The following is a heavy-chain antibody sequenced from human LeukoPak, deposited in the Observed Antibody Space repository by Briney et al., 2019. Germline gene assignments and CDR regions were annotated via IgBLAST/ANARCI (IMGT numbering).Heavy chain of an antibody. D-gene: IGHD6-13*01. J-gene: IGHJ4*02. CDR1: GGSISSISYY. V-gene: IGHV4-39*07. CDR3: ARGRAAAGHFDY. CDR2: IYYSGST. Sequence: SQTLSLTCTVSGGSISSISYYWGWIRQPPGKGLEWIGSIYYSGSTYYNPSLKSRVTISVDTSKNQFSLKLSSVTAADTAVYYCARGRAAAGHFDYWGQGTLVTVSS.